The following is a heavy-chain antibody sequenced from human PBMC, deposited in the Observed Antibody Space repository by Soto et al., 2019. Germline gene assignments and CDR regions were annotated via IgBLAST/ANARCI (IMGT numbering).Heavy chain of an antibody. Sequence: QVQLQQWGAGLLKPSETLSLTCAVYGGSLSGYYWSWIRQPPGKGLECIGEVNHSGSTNYNPSLKSRVKMSVDASKDQFSMKLTSVTGADTAVYYCARGNIVIVPAAGYYYFYMDVWGKGTTVTVSS. CDR3: ARGNIVIVPAAGYYYFYMDV. D-gene: IGHD2-2*01. V-gene: IGHV4-34*01. CDR1: GGSLSGYY. J-gene: IGHJ6*03. CDR2: VNHSGST.